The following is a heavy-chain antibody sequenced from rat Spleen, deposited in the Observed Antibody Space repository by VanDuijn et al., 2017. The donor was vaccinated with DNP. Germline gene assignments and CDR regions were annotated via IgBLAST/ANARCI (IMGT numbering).Heavy chain of an antibody. Sequence: EVQLVESGGGPVQPGRSLKLSCVASGFIFSNYWMTWIRRAPGKGLEWVASISNTGDNTYYSDSVKGRFTISRDNAKSTLYLQMDSLRSEDTATYFCATGKWSSGYGYWGQGVMVTVSS. CDR1: GFIFSNYW. J-gene: IGHJ2*01. V-gene: IGHV5-31*01. D-gene: IGHD4-3*01. CDR2: ISNTGDNT. CDR3: ATGKWSSGYGY.